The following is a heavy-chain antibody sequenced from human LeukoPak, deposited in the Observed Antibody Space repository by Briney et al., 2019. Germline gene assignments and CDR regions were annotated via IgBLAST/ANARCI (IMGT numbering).Heavy chain of an antibody. CDR3: ARQRVTTVTKLDAFDI. D-gene: IGHD4-17*01. CDR2: IYPGDSDT. J-gene: IGHJ3*02. Sequence: RGEPLNISCKGSGYSFTSYWIGWVRQMPGKGLGWMGIIYPGDSDTRYSPSFQGQVTFSADKSISTAYLQWSSLRASDTAMYYCARQRVTTVTKLDAFDIWDQGTIVTVSS. CDR1: GYSFTSYW. V-gene: IGHV5-51*01.